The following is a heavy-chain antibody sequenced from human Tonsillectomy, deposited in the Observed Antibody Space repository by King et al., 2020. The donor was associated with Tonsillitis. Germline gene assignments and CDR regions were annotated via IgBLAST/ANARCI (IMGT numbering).Heavy chain of an antibody. CDR2: ISYDGSNK. Sequence: VQLVESGGGGVQPGRSLRLSCAASGFTFSSYAIHWVRQAPGKGLEWVAIISYDGSNKDYADSVKGRFTISRDNSKNTLSLQMNSLRVEDTAVYYCARSFDYGDSIDYWGQGTLVTVSS. J-gene: IGHJ4*02. D-gene: IGHD4-17*01. CDR1: GFTFSSYA. CDR3: ARSFDYGDSIDY. V-gene: IGHV3-30-3*01.